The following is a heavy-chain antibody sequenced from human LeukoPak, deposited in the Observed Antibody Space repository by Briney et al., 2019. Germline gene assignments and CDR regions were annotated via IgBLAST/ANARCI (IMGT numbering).Heavy chain of an antibody. CDR2: ISYDGTNT. J-gene: IGHJ4*02. D-gene: IGHD3-3*01. V-gene: IGHV3-30-3*01. Sequence: GGSLRLSCAASGFTFSSYAMHWVRQAPGKGLEWVAVISYDGTNTDYADSVKGRFTISRDNSKNALYLQMNSLRAEDTAVYYCARCRDYDFWSGSAVDHWGQGTLVTVSS. CDR3: ARCRDYDFWSGSAVDH. CDR1: GFTFSSYA.